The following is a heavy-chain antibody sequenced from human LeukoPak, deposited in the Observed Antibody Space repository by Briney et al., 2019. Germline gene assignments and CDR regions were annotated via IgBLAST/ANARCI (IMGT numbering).Heavy chain of an antibody. CDR1: GGSFSGYY. CDR2: INHLGST. CDR3: ARLPYGSGYWLHREGRDV. D-gene: IGHD3-10*01. Sequence: SETLSLTCAVYGGSFSGYYWSWIRQPPEKGLEWIGEINHLGSTNYNPSLKSRVTISVDTSKKQFSLNLTSVPAADTAVYYCARLPYGSGYWLHREGRDVWGKGTTVTISS. J-gene: IGHJ6*04. V-gene: IGHV4-34*01.